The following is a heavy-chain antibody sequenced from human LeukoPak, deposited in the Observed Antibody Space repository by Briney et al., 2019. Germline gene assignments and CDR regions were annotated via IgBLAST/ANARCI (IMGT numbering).Heavy chain of an antibody. CDR1: GFTVSSNY. CDR3: ARASHDYGAYSHFDY. Sequence: GGSLRLSCEASGFTVSSNYMSWVRQAPGKGLEWVSVIYSGGTTYYADSVKGRFTISRDNSKNTLYLQMNSLTAADTAVYYCARASHDYGAYSHFDYWGQGTLVTVSS. V-gene: IGHV3-53*01. J-gene: IGHJ4*02. CDR2: IYSGGTT. D-gene: IGHD4-17*01.